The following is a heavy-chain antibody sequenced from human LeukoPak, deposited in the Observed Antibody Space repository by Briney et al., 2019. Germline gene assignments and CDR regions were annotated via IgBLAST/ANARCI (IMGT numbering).Heavy chain of an antibody. J-gene: IGHJ5*02. CDR3: AKDPLYSSAPNWFDP. D-gene: IGHD6-19*01. CDR1: GFTFSSYW. V-gene: IGHV3-7*05. CDR2: IDQVGSEK. Sequence: GGSLRLSCAASGFTFSSYWMTWVRQGPGKGLEWVATIDQVGSEKYYVDSVKGRFTISRDNAKNSLYLQMNSLRAEDTAVYYCAKDPLYSSAPNWFDPWGQGTLVTVSP.